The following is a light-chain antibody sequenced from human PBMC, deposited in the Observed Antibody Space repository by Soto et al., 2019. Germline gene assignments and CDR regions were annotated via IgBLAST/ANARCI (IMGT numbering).Light chain of an antibody. Sequence: QSALTQPPSASGSPGQSVTISCTGTSSDVGGYNYVSWYQQYPGKAPKLMIYEVSKRPSGVPDRFSGSKSGNTASLTVSGLQAEDEADYYCSSNVGSNNFYVFGTGTKVTVL. J-gene: IGLJ1*01. CDR2: EVS. CDR3: SSNVGSNNFYV. CDR1: SSDVGGYNY. V-gene: IGLV2-8*01.